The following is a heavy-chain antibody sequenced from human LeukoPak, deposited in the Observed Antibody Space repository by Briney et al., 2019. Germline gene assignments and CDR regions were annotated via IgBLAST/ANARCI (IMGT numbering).Heavy chain of an antibody. D-gene: IGHD6-19*01. CDR2: ISGSGGST. CDR3: AKDKVPGIAVAGRLGY. Sequence: AGSLRLSCAASGFTFSSYAMSWVRQAPGKGLEWVSAISGSGGSTYYADSVKGRFTISRDNSKNTLYLQMNSLRAEDTAVYYCAKDKVPGIAVAGRLGYWGQGTLVTVSS. J-gene: IGHJ4*02. V-gene: IGHV3-23*01. CDR1: GFTFSSYA.